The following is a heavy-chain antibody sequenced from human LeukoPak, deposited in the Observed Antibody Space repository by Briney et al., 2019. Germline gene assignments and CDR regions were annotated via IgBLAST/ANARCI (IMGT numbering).Heavy chain of an antibody. J-gene: IGHJ5*02. Sequence: PSETLSLTCTVSGGSISSGDYYWSWIRQPPGKGLEWIGYIYYSRSTYYNPSLKSRVTISVDTSKNQFSLKLSSVTAADTAVYYCARDQSHYDFWSGPGSWFDPWGQGTLVTVSS. CDR3: ARDQSHYDFWSGPGSWFDP. V-gene: IGHV4-30-4*08. CDR1: GGSISSGDYY. CDR2: IYYSRST. D-gene: IGHD3-3*01.